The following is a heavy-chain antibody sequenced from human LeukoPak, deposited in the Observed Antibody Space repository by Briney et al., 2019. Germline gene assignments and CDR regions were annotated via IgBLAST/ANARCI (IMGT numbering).Heavy chain of an antibody. D-gene: IGHD5-18*01. CDR1: GGTYSSYA. CDR3: ARELDTATLDY. CDR2: SIPIFGTA. V-gene: IGHV1-69*06. J-gene: IGHJ4*02. Sequence: SVKVSCKATGGTYSSYAISWVRQAPGQGLEWMGGSIPIFGTANYAQKFQGRVTITADKSTRTVYMELSSLRSEDTAVYYCARELDTATLDYWGQGTLVTVSS.